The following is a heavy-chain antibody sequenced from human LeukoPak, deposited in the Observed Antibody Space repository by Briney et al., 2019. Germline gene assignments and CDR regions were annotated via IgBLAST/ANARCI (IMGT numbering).Heavy chain of an antibody. D-gene: IGHD1-26*01. V-gene: IGHV1-46*01. CDR2: INPSGCST. CDR3: ARAIRGSKIASRYFLYYMDV. Sequence: ASVKVSCKASGYTFTSYYMHWVRQAPGQGLEWMGIINPSGCSTSYAQKFQGRVTTTRDMSTSTVYMELSSLRSEDTAVYFCARAIRGSKIASRYFLYYMDVWGKGTTLTVSS. CDR1: GYTFTSYY. J-gene: IGHJ6*03.